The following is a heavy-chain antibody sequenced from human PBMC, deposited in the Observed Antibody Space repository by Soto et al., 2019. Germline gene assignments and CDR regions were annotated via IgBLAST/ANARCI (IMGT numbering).Heavy chain of an antibody. CDR2: IYYSGST. Sequence: PSETLSLTCTVSGGSISSSSYYWGWIRQPPGKGLEWIGSIYYSGSTYYNPSLKSRVTISVDTSKNQFSLKLSSVTAADTAVYYCARHLVGEGLREGDNWFDPWGQGTLVTVSS. D-gene: IGHD5-12*01. V-gene: IGHV4-39*01. CDR1: GGSISSSSYY. J-gene: IGHJ5*02. CDR3: ARHLVGEGLREGDNWFDP.